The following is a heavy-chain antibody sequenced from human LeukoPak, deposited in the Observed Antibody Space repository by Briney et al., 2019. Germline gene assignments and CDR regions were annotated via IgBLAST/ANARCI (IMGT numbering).Heavy chain of an antibody. CDR2: IIPIFGTA. D-gene: IGHD1-1*01. J-gene: IGHJ3*02. CDR1: GGTFSSYA. Sequence: SVKVSCKASGGTFSSYAISWVRQAPGQGLEWMGGIIPIFGTANYAQKLQGRVTITADKSTSTAYMELSSLRSEDTAVYYCARSYGWKHAFDIWGQGTMVTVSS. CDR3: ARSYGWKHAFDI. V-gene: IGHV1-69*06.